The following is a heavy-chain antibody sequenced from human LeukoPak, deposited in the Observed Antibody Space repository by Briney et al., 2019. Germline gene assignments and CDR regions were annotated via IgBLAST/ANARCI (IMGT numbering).Heavy chain of an antibody. Sequence: GGSLRLSCAASGFTFSSYEMNWVRLAPGKGPEWVSSIRSSGSTMFYADSVKGRFTISRDNAKNSLYLQMNSLRGEDTAIYYCARVGSGSYLSYWGQGTLVTVSS. CDR1: GFTFSSYE. CDR3: ARVGSGSYLSY. J-gene: IGHJ4*02. V-gene: IGHV3-48*03. CDR2: IRSSGSTM. D-gene: IGHD3-10*01.